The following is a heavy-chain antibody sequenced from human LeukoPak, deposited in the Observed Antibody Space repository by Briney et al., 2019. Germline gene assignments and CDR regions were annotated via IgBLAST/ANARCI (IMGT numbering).Heavy chain of an antibody. J-gene: IGHJ4*02. CDR3: ARGTVTAPDY. CDR1: GFSVSNTY. CDR2: IYSGGNT. D-gene: IGHD2-21*02. V-gene: IGHV3-53*01. Sequence: GGSLRLACAASGFSVSNTYMSWVRQAPGKGLEWVSIIYSGGNTYYADSVKGRFTISRDNSKNTLYLQMNRLRPEDTAVYCCARGTVTAPDYWGQGTLVTVSS.